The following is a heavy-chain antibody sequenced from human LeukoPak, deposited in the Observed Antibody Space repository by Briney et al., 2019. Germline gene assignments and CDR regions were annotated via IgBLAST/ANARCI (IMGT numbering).Heavy chain of an antibody. Sequence: GGSLRLSCAASGFTFSSYGMHWVRQAPGKGLEWVAVISDDGSNKYYVDSVKGRLTISRDNSKNTLYLQMNSLRAEDTAVYYCANSPTYCSSTSCYINYWGQGTLVTVSS. D-gene: IGHD2-2*02. J-gene: IGHJ4*02. V-gene: IGHV3-30*18. CDR2: ISDDGSNK. CDR3: ANSPTYCSSTSCYINY. CDR1: GFTFSSYG.